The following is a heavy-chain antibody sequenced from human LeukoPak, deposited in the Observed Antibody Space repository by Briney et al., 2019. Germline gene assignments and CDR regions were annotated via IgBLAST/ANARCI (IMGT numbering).Heavy chain of an antibody. CDR1: GGSISSSSYY. CDR2: VYFRGST. Sequence: SETLSLTCTVSGGSISSSSYYWGWLRQPPGKGLEWLGNVYFRGSTYYNPSLKSRVTISVDTSKNQFSLKLNSVTAADTAVYYCARHVRASGSGSYAFDIWGQGTMVTVSS. D-gene: IGHD3-10*01. V-gene: IGHV4-39*01. J-gene: IGHJ3*02. CDR3: ARHVRASGSGSYAFDI.